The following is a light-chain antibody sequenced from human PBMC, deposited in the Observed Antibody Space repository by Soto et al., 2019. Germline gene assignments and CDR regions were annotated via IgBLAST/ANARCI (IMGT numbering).Light chain of an antibody. CDR2: DND. CDR3: GTWDSSLSVGL. Sequence: QSVLTQPPSVSAAPGQKVTISCSGSSSNIGHNYVCWYQHLPGTAPKLLIFDNDKRPSGIPDRFSGSKSGTSATLDITGLRAGDEADYYCGTWDSSLSVGLFGGGTQLTVL. J-gene: IGLJ2*01. V-gene: IGLV1-51*01. CDR1: SSNIGHNY.